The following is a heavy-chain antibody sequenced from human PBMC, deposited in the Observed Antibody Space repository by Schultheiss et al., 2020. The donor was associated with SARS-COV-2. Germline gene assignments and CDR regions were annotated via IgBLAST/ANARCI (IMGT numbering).Heavy chain of an antibody. V-gene: IGHV4-30-2*03. CDR3: ARCNTAMATSY. D-gene: IGHD5-18*01. J-gene: IGHJ4*02. CDR2: INHSGST. CDR1: GGSISSGGYS. Sequence: SETLSLTCAVSGGSISSGGYSWSWIRQPPGKGLEWIGEINHSGSTYYNPSLKSRVTISVDTSKNQFSLKLSSVTAADTAVYYCARCNTAMATSYWGQGTLVTVSS.